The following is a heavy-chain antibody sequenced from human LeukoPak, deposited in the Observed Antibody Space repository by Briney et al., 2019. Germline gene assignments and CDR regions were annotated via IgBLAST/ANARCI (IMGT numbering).Heavy chain of an antibody. D-gene: IGHD2-15*01. CDR1: GFTFSSYA. CDR3: ASMVVAAVTNWFDP. CDR2: ISGSGGST. Sequence: GGSLRFSCAASGFTFSSYAMSWVRQAPGKGPEWVSAISGSGGSTYYADSVKGRFTISRDNSKNTLYLQMNSLRAEDTAVYYCASMVVAAVTNWFDPWGQGTLVTVSS. V-gene: IGHV3-23*01. J-gene: IGHJ5*02.